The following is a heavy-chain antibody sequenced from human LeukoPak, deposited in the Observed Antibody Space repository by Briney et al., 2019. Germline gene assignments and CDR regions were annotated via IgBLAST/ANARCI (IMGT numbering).Heavy chain of an antibody. Sequence: SGPTLVNPTQTLTLTCTFSGFSLNTDRVGVGWVGQPPGKALEWLAVIHFNDVTHYTPSLLGRLTITKDTSNNQVVLRLTDVTPVDTATYYCVRRLTFGPTFDWWGQGMLVTVSS. CDR1: GFSLNTDRVG. CDR3: VRRLTFGPTFDW. J-gene: IGHJ4*02. CDR2: IHFNDVT. D-gene: IGHD1-26*01. V-gene: IGHV2-5*01.